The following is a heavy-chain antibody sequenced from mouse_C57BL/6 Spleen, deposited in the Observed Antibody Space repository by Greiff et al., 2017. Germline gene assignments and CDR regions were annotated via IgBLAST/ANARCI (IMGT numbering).Heavy chain of an antibody. Sequence: EVKVEESGPGLVKPSQSLSLTCSVTGYSITSGYYWNWIRQFPGNKLEWMGYISYDGSNNYNPSLKNRISITRDTSKNQFFLKLNSVTTEDTATYYCAKGKNYGSSSAWFAYWGQGTLVTVSA. CDR1: GYSITSGYY. V-gene: IGHV3-6*01. J-gene: IGHJ3*01. CDR3: AKGKNYGSSSAWFAY. D-gene: IGHD1-1*01. CDR2: ISYDGSN.